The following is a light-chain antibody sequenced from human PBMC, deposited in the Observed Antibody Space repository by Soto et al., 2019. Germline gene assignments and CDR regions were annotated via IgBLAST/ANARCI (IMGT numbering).Light chain of an antibody. V-gene: IGKV3-11*01. J-gene: IGKJ4*01. CDR3: QQHSNWPLT. CDR1: QSVGNW. Sequence: EIVLTQSPATLSLSPGERATLSCRASQSVGNWLFWYRQKRGQAPRLLIYDASSRAAGVPERFSASGSGTDFTLTISSLEPEDFTVYYCQQHSNWPLTFGGGTKVDIK. CDR2: DAS.